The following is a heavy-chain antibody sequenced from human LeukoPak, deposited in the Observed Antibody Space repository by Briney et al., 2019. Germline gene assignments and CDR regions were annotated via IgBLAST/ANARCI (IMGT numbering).Heavy chain of an antibody. Sequence: SETLSLTCAVYGGSFSGYYWSWIRQPPGKGLEWIGEINHSGSTNYNPSLKSRVTISVDTSKNQFPLKLSSVTAADTAVYYCARVGGYSGYVDDAFDFWGQGTMVTVSS. CDR1: GGSFSGYY. J-gene: IGHJ3*01. CDR2: INHSGST. D-gene: IGHD5-12*01. CDR3: ARVGGYSGYVDDAFDF. V-gene: IGHV4-34*01.